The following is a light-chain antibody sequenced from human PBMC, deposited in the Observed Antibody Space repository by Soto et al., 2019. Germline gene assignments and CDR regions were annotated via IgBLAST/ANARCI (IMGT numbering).Light chain of an antibody. V-gene: IGLV2-14*01. Sequence: QSVLTQPASVSGSPGQSMTISCTGTSSDVGGYDYVPWYQLHPGKAPKLMVFEVNNRPSGVSYRSSGSKSGNTASLTISGLQAEDEADYFCGSYSISTAYLFGTGTKVTVL. CDR1: SSDVGGYDY. J-gene: IGLJ1*01. CDR3: GSYSISTAYL. CDR2: EVN.